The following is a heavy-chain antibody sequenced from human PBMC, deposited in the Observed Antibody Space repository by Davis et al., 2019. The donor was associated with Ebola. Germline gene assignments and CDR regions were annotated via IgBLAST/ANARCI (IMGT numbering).Heavy chain of an antibody. D-gene: IGHD2-2*01. CDR1: GGSISSYY. Sequence: PSETLSLTCTVSGGSISSYYWSWVRQPPGKGLEWIGYIYYSGSTNYNPSLKSRVTISLDTSKNQVSLKVSSVSAADTAIYYCATVVVGGYQPRVYYYYMDVWGKGTSVTVSS. V-gene: IGHV4-59*01. J-gene: IGHJ6*03. CDR3: ATVVVGGYQPRVYYYYMDV. CDR2: IYYSGST.